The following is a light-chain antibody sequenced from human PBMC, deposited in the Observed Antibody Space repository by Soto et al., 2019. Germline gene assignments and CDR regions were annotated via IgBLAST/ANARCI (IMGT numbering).Light chain of an antibody. Sequence: QSVLTQPPSVSGAPGQRVTISCTGSNSNIGAGYDVHWYQQLPGTAPKLLIYGNSNRPSGVPDRFSGSKSGNTASLTISGLQAEDEADYYCSSYTTSSTRVFGTGTKVTVL. CDR2: GNS. V-gene: IGLV1-40*01. CDR3: SSYTTSSTRV. CDR1: NSNIGAGYD. J-gene: IGLJ1*01.